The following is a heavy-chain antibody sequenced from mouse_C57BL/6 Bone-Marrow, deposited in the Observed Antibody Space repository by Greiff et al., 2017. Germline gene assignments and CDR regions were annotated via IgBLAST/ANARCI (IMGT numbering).Heavy chain of an antibody. D-gene: IGHD2-2*01. J-gene: IGHJ2*01. Sequence: LQQSGAELVRPGASVKMSCKASGYTFTSYNMHWVQQTPRQGLEWIGAIYPGNGDTSYNQKFKGKATLTVDKSSSTAYMQLSSLTSEDSAVYFCARGDSNYSGYEGDSYFDYWGQGTTLTVSS. V-gene: IGHV1-12*01. CDR1: GYTFTSYN. CDR2: IYPGNGDT. CDR3: ARGDSNYSGYEGDSYFDY.